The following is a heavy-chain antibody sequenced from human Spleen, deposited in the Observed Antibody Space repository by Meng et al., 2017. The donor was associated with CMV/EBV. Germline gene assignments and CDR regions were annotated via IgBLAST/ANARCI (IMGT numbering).Heavy chain of an antibody. V-gene: IGHV1-46*01. Sequence: QVQLVQSGAEVKKPGASLKISCNASGYTFTIYYMNWMRQAPGQGLEGVGIIKPSDGSTNYTQKFKGRVTMTWDTSTSTVYLELGSLRSDDTAVFDCAREMPHTYYFDFWGQRTLVTVSS. D-gene: IGHD2-2*01. CDR1: GYTFTIYY. CDR2: IKPSDGST. CDR3: AREMPHTYYFDF. J-gene: IGHJ4*02.